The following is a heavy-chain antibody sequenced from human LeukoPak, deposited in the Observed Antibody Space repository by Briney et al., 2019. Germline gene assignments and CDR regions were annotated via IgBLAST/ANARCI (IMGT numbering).Heavy chain of an antibody. CDR2: INPSADRT. D-gene: IGHD5-18*01. CDR1: GYTFTSHY. CDR3: ARENVGYSYKY. J-gene: IGHJ4*02. V-gene: IGHV1-46*01. Sequence: EASVKVSCKTSGYTFTSHYIHWVRQAPGQGLELMGIINPSADRTTYAQKFQGRIAVTRDASTSTVYLEVSGLTSEDTAVYFCARENVGYSYKYWGQGTLVTVSS.